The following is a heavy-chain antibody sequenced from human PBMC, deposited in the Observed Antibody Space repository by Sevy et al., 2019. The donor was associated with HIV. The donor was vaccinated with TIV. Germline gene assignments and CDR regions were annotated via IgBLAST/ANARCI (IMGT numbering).Heavy chain of an antibody. V-gene: IGHV4-59*01. J-gene: IGHJ2*01. CDR1: GGSISSYY. D-gene: IGHD6-13*01. CDR3: ARTLAAAGFLHWYFDL. CDR2: IYYSGST. Sequence: SETLSLTCTVSGGSISSYYWSWIRQPPGKGLEWIGYIYYSGSTNYNPSLKSRVTISVDTSKNQFSLKLSSVTAADTAVYYCARTLAAAGFLHWYFDLWGRGTLVTVSS.